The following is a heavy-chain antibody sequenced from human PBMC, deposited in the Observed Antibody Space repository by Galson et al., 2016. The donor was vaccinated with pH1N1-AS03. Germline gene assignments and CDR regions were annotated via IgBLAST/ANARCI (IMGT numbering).Heavy chain of an antibody. J-gene: IGHJ3*02. Sequence: CAISGDSVSSNIDAWNWIRQSPSGGLEWLGRTYWRSKWYNDYAVSVKSRITINPDTAKNQFSLQLNSVTPEDTAVYYCARGMYSAVDIWDQGTMVTVSS. CDR3: ARGMYSAVDI. CDR1: GDSVSSNIDA. D-gene: IGHD2-8*01. V-gene: IGHV6-1*01. CDR2: TYWRSKWYN.